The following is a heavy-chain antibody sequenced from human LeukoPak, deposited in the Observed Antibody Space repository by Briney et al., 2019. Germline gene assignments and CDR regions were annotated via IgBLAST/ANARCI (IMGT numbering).Heavy chain of an antibody. D-gene: IGHD1-26*01. Sequence: PGGSLRLSCAASGFTFSSYGMHWVRQAPGKGLEWVAFIRYDGSNKYYADSVKGRFTISRDNSKNTLYLQMNSLRAEDTAVYYCAKDGVRVGATMYYFDYWGQGTLVTVSS. CDR3: AKDGVRVGATMYYFDY. V-gene: IGHV3-30*02. CDR2: IRYDGSNK. J-gene: IGHJ4*02. CDR1: GFTFSSYG.